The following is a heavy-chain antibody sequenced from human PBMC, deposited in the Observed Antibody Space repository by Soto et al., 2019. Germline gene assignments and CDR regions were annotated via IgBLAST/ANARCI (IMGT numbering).Heavy chain of an antibody. V-gene: IGHV4-30-4*01. J-gene: IGHJ6*02. CDR2: IYYSGST. Sequence: KSSETLSLTCTVSGGSINSGDYYWSWIRQPPGKGLEWIGYIYYSGSTYYNPSLKSRVTISADTSKNQISLKLSSVTAADTAVYYCARGKRVATYGMDVWGQGTTVTVSS. CDR3: ARGKRVATYGMDV. D-gene: IGHD2-15*01. CDR1: GGSINSGDYY.